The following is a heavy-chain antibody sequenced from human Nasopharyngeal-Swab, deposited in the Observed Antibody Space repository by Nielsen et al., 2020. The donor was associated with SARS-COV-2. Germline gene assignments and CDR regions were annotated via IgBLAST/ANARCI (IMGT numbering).Heavy chain of an antibody. CDR2: ISNDGSNK. D-gene: IGHD3-3*01. V-gene: IGHV3-30*18. Sequence: GESLKISCAAPGFPFSNYAMHWVRQAPGKGLEWVAVISNDGSNKFYGDSVKGQITISRDNSKNTLYLEMNSLRTDDTAVYYCTKNLRSEYLHDAFDIWGQGTMVTVSS. J-gene: IGHJ3*02. CDR1: GFPFSNYA. CDR3: TKNLRSEYLHDAFDI.